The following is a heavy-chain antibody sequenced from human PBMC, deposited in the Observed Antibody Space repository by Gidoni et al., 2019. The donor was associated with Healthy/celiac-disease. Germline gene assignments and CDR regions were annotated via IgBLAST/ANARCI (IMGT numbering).Heavy chain of an antibody. V-gene: IGHV5-51*01. D-gene: IGHD3-9*01. Sequence: EVQLVQSGAEVKKPGESLRISCKGSGYSFTSYWIGWVRQMPGKGLEWMGIIYPGDSDIRYSPSFQGQVTISADKSINTAYLQWSSLRASDTAMYYCARRAYDTLTGYYNPPYYYYMDVWGKGTTVTVSS. CDR2: IYPGDSDI. CDR1: GYSFTSYW. J-gene: IGHJ6*03. CDR3: ARRAYDTLTGYYNPPYYYYMDV.